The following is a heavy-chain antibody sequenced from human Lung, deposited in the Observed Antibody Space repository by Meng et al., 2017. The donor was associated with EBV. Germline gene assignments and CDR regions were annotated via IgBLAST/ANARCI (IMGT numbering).Heavy chain of an antibody. CDR2: INRSGST. J-gene: IGHJ4*02. Sequence: VQLQGSDPGLGKPAQTLSLTCAVYGGYLSAYYWSWIRQPPGKGLEWIGEINRSGSTNYNPSLKSRLTVSMDTSKNQFSLKLSSVTAADTAVYYCARLYRGGWYLWGRGTLVTIAS. D-gene: IGHD6-19*01. CDR3: ARLYRGGWYL. V-gene: IGHV4-34*01. CDR1: GGYLSAYY.